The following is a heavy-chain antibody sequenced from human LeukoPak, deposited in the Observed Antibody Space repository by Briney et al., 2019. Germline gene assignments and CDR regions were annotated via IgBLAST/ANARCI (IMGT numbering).Heavy chain of an antibody. CDR3: ARDDYSSGRSDY. J-gene: IGHJ4*02. CDR2: IYYSGST. Sequence: SETLSLACTVSGGSVSSGSYYWTWIRQPPGKGLEWIGYIYYSGSTNYNPSLKSRVTISVDTSKDQFSLKLSSVTAADTAAYYCARDDYSSGRSDYWGQGTLVTVSS. V-gene: IGHV4-61*01. CDR1: GGSVSSGSYY. D-gene: IGHD6-19*01.